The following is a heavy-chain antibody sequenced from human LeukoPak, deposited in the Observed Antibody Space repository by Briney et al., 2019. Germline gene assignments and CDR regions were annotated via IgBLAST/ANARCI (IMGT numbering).Heavy chain of an antibody. D-gene: IGHD6-19*01. CDR2: INSDGSST. V-gene: IGHV3-74*01. Sequence: HPGGSLRLSCAASGFTFSSYWMHWVRQAPGKGWVWVSRINSDGSSTSYADSVKGRFTISRDNAKNTLYLQMNSLRAEDTAVYYCASISGWYEGDYYYYYMDVWGKGTTVTVSS. CDR3: ASISGWYEGDYYYYYMDV. CDR1: GFTFSSYW. J-gene: IGHJ6*03.